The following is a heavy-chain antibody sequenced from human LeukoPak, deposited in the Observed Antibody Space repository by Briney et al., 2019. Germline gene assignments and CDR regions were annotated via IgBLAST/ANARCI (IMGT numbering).Heavy chain of an antibody. CDR3: ARRGPWSRFYDY. CDR1: GGSISSGGYY. D-gene: IGHD3-3*01. Sequence: SETLSLTCTVSGGSISSGGYYWSWIRQHPGKGLEWIGYIYYSGSTYYNPSLKSRVTISVDTSKNQFSLKLSSVTAADTAVYYCARRGPWSRFYDYWGQGTLVTVSS. V-gene: IGHV4-31*03. J-gene: IGHJ4*02. CDR2: IYYSGST.